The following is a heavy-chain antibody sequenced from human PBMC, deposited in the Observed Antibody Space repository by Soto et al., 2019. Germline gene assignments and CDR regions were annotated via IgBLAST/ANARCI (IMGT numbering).Heavy chain of an antibody. D-gene: IGHD1-7*01. CDR1: GFTFSSYS. V-gene: IGHV3-21*01. CDR2: ISSSSSYI. J-gene: IGHJ4*02. CDR3: ASDNWNYAFHHD. Sequence: PGGSLRLSCAASGFTFSSYSMNWVRQAPGKGLEWVSSISSSSSYIYYADSVKGRFTISRDNAKNSLYLQMNSLRAEDTAVYYCASDNWNYAFHHDWGQGTLVTVSS.